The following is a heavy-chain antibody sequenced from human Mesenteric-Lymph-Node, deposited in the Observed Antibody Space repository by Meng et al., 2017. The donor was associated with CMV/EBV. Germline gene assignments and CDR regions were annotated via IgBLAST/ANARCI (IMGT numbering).Heavy chain of an antibody. CDR1: GGTFSDYA. CDR3: ARSNILGVSSDY. CDR2: ITPIFGIT. J-gene: IGHJ4*02. D-gene: IGHD2/OR15-2a*01. V-gene: IGHV1-69*05. Sequence: CTASGGTFSDYAVSWVRQAPGQGLEWMGGITPIFGITNYAQKFQGRVTITTDESTSTAYMELSSLRSDDTAVYFCARSNILGVSSDYWGQGTLVTVSS.